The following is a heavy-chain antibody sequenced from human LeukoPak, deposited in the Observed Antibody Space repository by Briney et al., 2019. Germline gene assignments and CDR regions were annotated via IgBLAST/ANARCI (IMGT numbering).Heavy chain of an antibody. V-gene: IGHV3-21*01. D-gene: IGHD5-12*01. J-gene: IGHJ4*02. CDR1: GFTFSSYS. Sequence: GGSLRLSCAASGFTFSSYSMNWVRQAPGKGLEWVSSISSSSSYIYYADSVKGRFTISRDNAKNSLYLQMNSLRAEDTAVYYCARDPSGGGIYSGYDNGFDYWGQGTLVTVSS. CDR3: ARDPSGGGIYSGYDNGFDY. CDR2: ISSSSSYI.